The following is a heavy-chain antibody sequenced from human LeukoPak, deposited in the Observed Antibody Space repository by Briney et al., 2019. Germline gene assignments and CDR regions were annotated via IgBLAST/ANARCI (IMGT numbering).Heavy chain of an antibody. D-gene: IGHD2-15*01. V-gene: IGHV3-23*01. Sequence: GGSLRLSCAASGFTFSSYAMSWVRQAPGKGLEWVSAISGSGGGTYYADSVKGRFTISRDNSKNTLYLQMNSLRAEDTAVYYCAKDPHPQYCSGGSCYSVLRYFDYWGQGTLVTVSS. J-gene: IGHJ4*02. CDR2: ISGSGGGT. CDR3: AKDPHPQYCSGGSCYSVLRYFDY. CDR1: GFTFSSYA.